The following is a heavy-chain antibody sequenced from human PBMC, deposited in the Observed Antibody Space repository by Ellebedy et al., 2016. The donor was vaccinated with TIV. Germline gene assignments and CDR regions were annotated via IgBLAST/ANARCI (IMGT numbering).Heavy chain of an antibody. J-gene: IGHJ4*02. CDR2: ISYDGSNK. Sequence: GGSLRLXXAASGFTFSSYGMHWVRQAPGKGLEWVAVISYDGSNKYYADSVKGRFTISRDNSKNTLYLQMNSLRAEDTAVYYCAKEGGVLPIYYFDYWGQGTLVTVSS. CDR1: GFTFSSYG. CDR3: AKEGGVLPIYYFDY. V-gene: IGHV3-30*18. D-gene: IGHD2-15*01.